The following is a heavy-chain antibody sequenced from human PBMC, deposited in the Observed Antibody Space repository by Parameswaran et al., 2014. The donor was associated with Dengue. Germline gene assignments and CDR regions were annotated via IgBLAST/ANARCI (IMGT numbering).Heavy chain of an antibody. Sequence: PGKGLEWIGEINHSGSTNYNPSLKSRVTISVDTSKNQFSLKLSSVTAADTAVYYCARDYYGSGSYWGQGTLVTVSS. V-gene: IGHV4-34*01. D-gene: IGHD3-10*01. CDR2: INHSGST. CDR3: ARDYYGSGSY. J-gene: IGHJ4*02.